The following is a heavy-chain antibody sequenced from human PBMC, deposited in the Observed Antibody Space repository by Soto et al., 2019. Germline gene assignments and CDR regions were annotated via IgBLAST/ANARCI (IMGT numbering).Heavy chain of an antibody. Sequence: ASVKVSCKASGFTFTDYYLHWVRRAPGQGLEWLGWINPNSGGTNYAQKFQGRVTMTRDTSISTAYMELSRLTSDDTAVYYCARGVAARRPIDYWGQGTLVTVSS. CDR2: INPNSGGT. CDR1: GFTFTDYY. J-gene: IGHJ4*02. D-gene: IGHD6-6*01. V-gene: IGHV1-2*02. CDR3: ARGVAARRPIDY.